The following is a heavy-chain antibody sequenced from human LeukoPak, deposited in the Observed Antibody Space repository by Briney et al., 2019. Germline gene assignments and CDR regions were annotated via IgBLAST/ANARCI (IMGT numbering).Heavy chain of an antibody. V-gene: IGHV3-30*02. J-gene: IGHJ4*02. CDR1: GFAFSDYE. CDR2: IRYDGSNK. Sequence: GGSLRLSCTTSGFAFSDYEFSWVRQAPGKGLEWVAFIRYDGSNKYYADSVKGRFTISRDNSKNTLYVQMNSLRAEDTAVYYCAKGPRTYYYDSSGYPDYWGQGTLVTVSS. CDR3: AKGPRTYYYDSSGYPDY. D-gene: IGHD3-22*01.